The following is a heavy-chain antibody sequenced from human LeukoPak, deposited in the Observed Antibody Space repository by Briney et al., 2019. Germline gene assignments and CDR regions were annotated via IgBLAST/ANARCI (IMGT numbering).Heavy chain of an antibody. Sequence: SETLSLTCAVYGGSFSGYYWSWIRQPPGKGLEWIGEINHSGSTNYNPSLKSRVAISVDTSKNQFSLKLSSVTAADTAVYYCARARAHLKYYYDSSGYYYFDYWGQGTLVTVSS. CDR2: INHSGST. V-gene: IGHV4-34*01. J-gene: IGHJ4*02. CDR1: GGSFSGYY. D-gene: IGHD3-22*01. CDR3: ARARAHLKYYYDSSGYYYFDY.